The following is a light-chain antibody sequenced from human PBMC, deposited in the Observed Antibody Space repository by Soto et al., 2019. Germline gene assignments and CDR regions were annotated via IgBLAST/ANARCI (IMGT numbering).Light chain of an antibody. CDR3: QYRRNGPPIT. J-gene: IGKJ5*01. V-gene: IGKV3-11*01. CDR2: ESS. Sequence: EIVLTQSPATLYLSPGERATLSCRASQSVSLYFAWYQQKPGQAPRRLIYESSNRAAGIPPRFSARGSGTDFTLLFSNLEPEDSAVYYCQYRRNGPPITCGQGTRLEIK. CDR1: QSVSLY.